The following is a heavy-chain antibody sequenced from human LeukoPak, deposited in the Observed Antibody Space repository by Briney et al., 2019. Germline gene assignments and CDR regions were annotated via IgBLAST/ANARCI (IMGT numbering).Heavy chain of an antibody. CDR1: GGSISSGGYS. CDR3: ATSRDGYNYLGY. Sequence: SETPSLTCAVSGGSISSGGYSWSWIRQPPGKGLEWIGYIYHSGSTYYNPSLKSRVTISVDRSKNQFSLKLSSVTAADTAVYYCATSRDGYNYLGYWGQGTLVTVSS. CDR2: IYHSGST. D-gene: IGHD5-24*01. J-gene: IGHJ4*02. V-gene: IGHV4-30-2*01.